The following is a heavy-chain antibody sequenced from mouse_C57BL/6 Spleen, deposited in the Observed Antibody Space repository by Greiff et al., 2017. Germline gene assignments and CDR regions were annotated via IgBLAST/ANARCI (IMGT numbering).Heavy chain of an antibody. CDR3: ARHRDTTVVNWYFDG. D-gene: IGHD1-1*01. V-gene: IGHV5-6*01. J-gene: IGHJ1*03. CDR2: ISSGGSYT. CDR1: GFTFSSYG. Sequence: EVQRVESGGDLVKPGGSLKLSCAASGFTFSSYGMSWVRQTPDKRLEWVATISSGGSYTYYPDSVKGRFTISRDNAKNALYLQMSSLKSEDTAMYYCARHRDTTVVNWYFDGWGTGTTVTVSS.